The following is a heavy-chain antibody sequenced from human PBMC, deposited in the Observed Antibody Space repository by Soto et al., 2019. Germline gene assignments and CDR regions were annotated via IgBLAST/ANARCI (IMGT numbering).Heavy chain of an antibody. D-gene: IGHD6-13*01. Sequence: SETLSLTWTVSGGSISSNYGTWIRQPPGKGLEWIGYVYNSGSTNYNPSLKSRFTISEDTSKSELCLKVHTMTAADTAVYYCARYRREAVAGYTLDNWGQGILVTVSS. V-gene: IGHV4-59*01. CDR1: GGSISSNY. CDR2: VYNSGST. J-gene: IGHJ4*02. CDR3: ARYRREAVAGYTLDN.